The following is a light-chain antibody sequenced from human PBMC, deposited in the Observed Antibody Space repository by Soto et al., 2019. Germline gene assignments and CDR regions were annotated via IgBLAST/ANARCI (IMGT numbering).Light chain of an antibody. V-gene: IGKV3-15*01. CDR3: HQYGSSQT. CDR2: GAS. CDR1: QSVGTN. Sequence: ITLTQSPATLSVSPGEKATLSCRASQSVGTNLAWYQQKPGQAPRLLIYGASTRANGIPTTFSGSGSGTEFTLTISRLEPEDFAVYYCHQYGSSQTFGQGTKVDIK. J-gene: IGKJ1*01.